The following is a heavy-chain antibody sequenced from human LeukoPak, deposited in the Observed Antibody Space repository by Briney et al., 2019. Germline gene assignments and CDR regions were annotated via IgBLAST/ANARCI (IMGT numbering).Heavy chain of an antibody. CDR3: ARGFSGSQSPFDY. V-gene: IGHV3-66*01. Sequence: GSLRLSCAASGFTVSSNYMSWVRQAPGKGLEWVSVIYSGGSTYYGDSVKGRFTISRDSSKNTLYLQMNSLRAEDTAVYYCARGFSGSQSPFDYWGQGTLVTVSS. CDR2: IYSGGST. CDR1: GFTVSSNY. J-gene: IGHJ4*02. D-gene: IGHD1-26*01.